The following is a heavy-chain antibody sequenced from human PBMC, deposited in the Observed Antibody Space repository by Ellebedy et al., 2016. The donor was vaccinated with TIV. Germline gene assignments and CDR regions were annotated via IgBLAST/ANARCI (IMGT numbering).Heavy chain of an antibody. CDR1: GFTFSTYW. J-gene: IGHJ4*02. Sequence: GESLKISCAASGFTFSTYWMSWVRQAPGKGLEWVANIQRDEREKFYVGSVKGRFTISRDDSKNTLYLQMNSLRVEDTAVYNCAKDIRATGGNWDPAFDYWGQGTLVTVSS. V-gene: IGHV3-7*03. D-gene: IGHD1-1*01. CDR3: AKDIRATGGNWDPAFDY. CDR2: IQRDEREK.